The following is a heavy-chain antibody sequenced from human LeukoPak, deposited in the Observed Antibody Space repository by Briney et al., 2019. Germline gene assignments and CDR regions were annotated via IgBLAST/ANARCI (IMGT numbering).Heavy chain of an antibody. V-gene: IGHV3-48*03. D-gene: IGHD6-19*01. Sequence: GGSLRLSCAASGFSFSTYEMNWVRQAPGKGLEWISYISSDGSDIYYADSVRGRFTISRDNSKNSLYLQMNSLRAEDTALYYCASAAGPFDNWGQGTLVTVSS. CDR2: ISSDGSDI. CDR3: ASAAGPFDN. J-gene: IGHJ4*02. CDR1: GFSFSTYE.